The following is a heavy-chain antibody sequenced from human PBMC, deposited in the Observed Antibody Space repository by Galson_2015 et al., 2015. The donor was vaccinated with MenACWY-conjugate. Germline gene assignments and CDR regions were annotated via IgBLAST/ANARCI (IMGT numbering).Heavy chain of an antibody. CDR1: GFTFSPSW. J-gene: IGHJ3*02. CDR3: VRDVFRSSSSWYDPDAVDN. V-gene: IGHV3-7*01. D-gene: IGHD6-13*01. Sequence: SLRLCCAASGFTFSPSWMNWVGQAPGKGLEWVANIKQDGGEKYYVDSVKGRFTISRDNAKNSLHLQMNSLRAEDTAVYYCVRDVFRSSSSWYDPDAVDNWGQG. CDR2: IKQDGGEK.